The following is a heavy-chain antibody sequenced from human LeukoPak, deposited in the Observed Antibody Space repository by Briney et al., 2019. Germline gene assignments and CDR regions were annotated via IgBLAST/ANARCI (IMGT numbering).Heavy chain of an antibody. CDR1: GYTFTGYY. J-gene: IGHJ4*02. CDR3: AREFPSDIVATIPYFDY. V-gene: IGHV1-2*02. D-gene: IGHD5-12*01. Sequence: ASVKVSCKASGYTFTGYYMHWVRQASGQGLEWMGWINPNSGGTNYAQKFQGRVTMTRDTSISTAYMELSRLRSDDTAVYYCAREFPSDIVATIPYFDYWGQGTLVTVSS. CDR2: INPNSGGT.